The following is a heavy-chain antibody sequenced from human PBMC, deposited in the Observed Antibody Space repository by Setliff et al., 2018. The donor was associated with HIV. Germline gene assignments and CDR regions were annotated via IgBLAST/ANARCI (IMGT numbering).Heavy chain of an antibody. CDR1: GGSFSGYP. CDR3: ARVSITYWYSIPTFYYYYMDV. CDR2: INHSGRT. Sequence: SETLSLTCAVYGGSFSGYPWNWIRQPPGKGLEWIGEINHSGRTNYNPSLKSRVTISVDTSKNQFSLKLRSVTAADTAMYYCARVSITYWYSIPTFYYYYMDVWGKGTKVTVSS. V-gene: IGHV4-34*01. J-gene: IGHJ6*03. D-gene: IGHD2-15*01.